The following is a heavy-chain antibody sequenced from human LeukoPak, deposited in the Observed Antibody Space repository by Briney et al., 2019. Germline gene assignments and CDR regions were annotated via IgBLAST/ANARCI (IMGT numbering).Heavy chain of an antibody. Sequence: GGSLRLSCAASEFTVSSNYMSWVRQAPGKGLEWVSVIYSGGSTYSADSVKGRFTISRDNSKNTLYLQMNSLRAEDTAVYYCARDSNYDTSGHYYWGQGTLVTVSS. CDR3: ARDSNYDTSGHYY. CDR2: IYSGGST. V-gene: IGHV3-53*01. J-gene: IGHJ4*02. CDR1: EFTVSSNY. D-gene: IGHD3-22*01.